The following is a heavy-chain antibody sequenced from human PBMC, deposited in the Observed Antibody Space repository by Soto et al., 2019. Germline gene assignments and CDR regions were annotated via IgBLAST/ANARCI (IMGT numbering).Heavy chain of an antibody. CDR3: LRGYCSGGSCYYEFDY. CDR1: GYTFTSYH. V-gene: IGHV1-46*01. Sequence: QVQLVQSGAEVKKPRASVKVSCKASGYTFTSYHMHWVRQAPGQGLEWMGIINPSGGSTSYAQKFQGRVTMTRDTSTSTVYMELSSLRSEDTAVYYCLRGYCSGGSCYYEFDYWGQGTLVTVSS. CDR2: INPSGGST. D-gene: IGHD2-15*01. J-gene: IGHJ4*02.